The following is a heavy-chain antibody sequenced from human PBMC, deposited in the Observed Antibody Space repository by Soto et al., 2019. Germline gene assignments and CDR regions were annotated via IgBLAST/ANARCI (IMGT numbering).Heavy chain of an antibody. V-gene: IGHV4-59*01. CDR1: GGSISSYY. Sequence: SETLPLTCTVSGGSISSYYWSWIRQPPGKGLEWIGYIYYSGSTNYSPALKSRVTISVDTSKNQFSLKLSSVTAADTAVYYCARVAGICEAGPSYYYYYYGMDVWGQAGPVTVSS. CDR3: ARVAGICEAGPSYYYYYYGMDV. D-gene: IGHD6-13*01. CDR2: IYYSGST. J-gene: IGHJ6*02.